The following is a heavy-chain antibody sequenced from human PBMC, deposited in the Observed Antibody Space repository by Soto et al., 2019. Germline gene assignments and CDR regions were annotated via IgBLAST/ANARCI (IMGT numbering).Heavy chain of an antibody. V-gene: IGHV1-2*02. CDR3: ARDGNLVRYYDFWSGYYKGWFDP. CDR2: INPNSGGT. J-gene: IGHJ5*02. D-gene: IGHD3-3*01. CDR1: RGALSSYA. Sequence: ASVKVSCKASRGALSSYAITWVRQAPGQGLEWMGWINPNSGGTNYAQKFQGRVTMTRDTSISTAYMELSRLRSDDTAVYYCARDGNLVRYYDFWSGYYKGWFDPWGQGTLVTVSS.